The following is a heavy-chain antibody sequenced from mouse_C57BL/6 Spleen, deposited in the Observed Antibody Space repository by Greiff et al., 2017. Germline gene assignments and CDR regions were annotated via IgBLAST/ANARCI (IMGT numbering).Heavy chain of an antibody. D-gene: IGHD2-3*01. Sequence: EVQLVESGPGLVKPSQSLSLTCSVTGYSITSGYYWNWIRQFPGNKLEWMGYISYDGSNNYNPSLKNRISITRDTSKNQFFLKLNSVTTEDTATYYCARGNGYYAPYYFDYWGQGTTLTVSS. CDR2: ISYDGSN. CDR3: ARGNGYYAPYYFDY. V-gene: IGHV3-6*01. CDR1: GYSITSGYY. J-gene: IGHJ2*01.